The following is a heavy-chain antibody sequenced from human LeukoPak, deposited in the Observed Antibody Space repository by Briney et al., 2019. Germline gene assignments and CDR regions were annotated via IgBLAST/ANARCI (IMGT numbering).Heavy chain of an antibody. Sequence: GGSLRLSCAASGFTFSRYTMNWVRQAPGRGLEWVSSISSSSSYIYYAGSVKGRFTISRDNAKNSLYLQMNSLRVEDTAVYYCARDSAAAGTWWFDPWGQGTLVTVSS. CDR3: ARDSAAAGTWWFDP. D-gene: IGHD6-13*01. J-gene: IGHJ5*02. V-gene: IGHV3-21*01. CDR1: GFTFSRYT. CDR2: ISSSSSYI.